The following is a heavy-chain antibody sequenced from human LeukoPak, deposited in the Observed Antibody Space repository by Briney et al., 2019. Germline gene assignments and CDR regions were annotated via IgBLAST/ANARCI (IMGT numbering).Heavy chain of an antibody. J-gene: IGHJ4*02. CDR1: GGSISPYY. Sequence: SETLSLTCSVSGGSISPYYWSWIRQPPGKGLEWIGYIYYSGSTNYNPSLKSRVTISVDTSKNQFSLKLSSVTAADTAVYYCARQVITFGGVIVGFDYWGQGTLVTVSS. CDR3: ARQVITFGGVIVGFDY. D-gene: IGHD3-16*02. V-gene: IGHV4-59*08. CDR2: IYYSGST.